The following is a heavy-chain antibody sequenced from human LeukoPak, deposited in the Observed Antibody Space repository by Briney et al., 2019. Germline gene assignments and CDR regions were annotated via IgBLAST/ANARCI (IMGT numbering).Heavy chain of an antibody. J-gene: IGHJ5*02. V-gene: IGHV6-1*01. CDR3: ARRLTQYDCFDP. Sequence: SQTLSLTCAISGDSVSSNSVTWNWIRQSPSRGLEWLGRTYYRSTWYNDYAVFVRGRITVNPDTSKNQFSLHLNSVTPEDTAVYYCARRLTQYDCFDPWGQGILVTVSS. CDR2: TYYRSTWYN. CDR1: GDSVSSNSVT. D-gene: IGHD2-2*01.